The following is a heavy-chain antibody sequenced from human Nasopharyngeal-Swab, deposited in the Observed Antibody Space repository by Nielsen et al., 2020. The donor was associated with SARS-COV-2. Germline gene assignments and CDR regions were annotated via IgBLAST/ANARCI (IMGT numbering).Heavy chain of an antibody. Sequence: WIRQPSGKGLEWIGYIYYSGSTNYNPSLKSRVTISVDTSKNQFSLKLSSVTAADTAVYYCARKVGPWGYSTSWGQGTLVTVSS. J-gene: IGHJ4*02. V-gene: IGHV4-59*01. CDR2: IYYSGST. D-gene: IGHD6-13*01. CDR3: ARKVGPWGYSTS.